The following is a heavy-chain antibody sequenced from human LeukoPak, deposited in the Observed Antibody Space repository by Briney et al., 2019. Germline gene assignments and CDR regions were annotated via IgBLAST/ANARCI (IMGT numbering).Heavy chain of an antibody. CDR2: IRSKANSYAT. Sequence: GGSLRLSCAASGFTFRNAWMTWVRQAPGEGLEWVGRIRSKANSYATAYAASVKGRFTISRDDSKNTAYLQMNSLKTEDTAVYYCTSLGGYPDYWGQGTLVTVSS. CDR1: GFTFRNAW. V-gene: IGHV3-73*01. CDR3: TSLGGYPDY. D-gene: IGHD5-12*01. J-gene: IGHJ4*02.